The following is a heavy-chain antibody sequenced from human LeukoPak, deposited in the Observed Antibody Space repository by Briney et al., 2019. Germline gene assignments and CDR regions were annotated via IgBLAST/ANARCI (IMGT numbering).Heavy chain of an antibody. CDR2: INPNSGGT. V-gene: IGHV1-2*02. CDR3: ARDIFWQHVVHHWFDP. J-gene: IGHJ5*02. Sequence: GASVKVSCKASGYTFTGYYMHWVRQAPGQGLEWMGWINPNSGGTDYAQKFQGRVTMTRDTSISTAYMELSSLRSEDTAVYYCARDIFWQHVVHHWFDPWGQGTLVTVSS. CDR1: GYTFTGYY. D-gene: IGHD2-15*01.